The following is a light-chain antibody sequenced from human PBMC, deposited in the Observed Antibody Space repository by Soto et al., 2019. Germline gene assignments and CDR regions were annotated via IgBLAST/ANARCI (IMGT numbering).Light chain of an antibody. Sequence: IVFTQSPDTLSLSPGERATLSCRASQRVGSNLAWYQQKPGQAPRLLIYDASNRATGIPARFSGSGSGTDFTLTISRLEPEDFAVYYCQQYGSLSWTFGQGTKVDIK. J-gene: IGKJ1*01. CDR3: QQYGSLSWT. V-gene: IGKV3-20*01. CDR2: DAS. CDR1: QRVGSN.